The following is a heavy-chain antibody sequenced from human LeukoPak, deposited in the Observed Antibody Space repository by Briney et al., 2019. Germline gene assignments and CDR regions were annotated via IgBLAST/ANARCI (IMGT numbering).Heavy chain of an antibody. CDR2: MNPNSGNT. V-gene: IGHV1-8*01. CDR3: ARNSAVTTSGGLDY. D-gene: IGHD4-17*01. J-gene: IGHJ4*02. Sequence: ASVKVSCKASGYTFTSYDINWVRQATGQGLEWMGWMNPNSGNTGYAQKFQGRVTMTTDTSTSTAYMELRSLRSDDTAVYYCARNSAVTTSGGLDYWGQGTLVTVSS. CDR1: GYTFTSYD.